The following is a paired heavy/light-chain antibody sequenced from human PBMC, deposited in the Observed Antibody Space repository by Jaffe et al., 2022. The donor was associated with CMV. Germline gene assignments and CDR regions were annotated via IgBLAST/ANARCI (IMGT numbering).Heavy chain of an antibody. Sequence: QVQLQQWGAGLLKPSETLSLTCAVYGGSFNDYYWTWIRQGPGKGLEWIGEINHSGSTNYNPSLKSRVTISVDTSNSQFSLKLTSVTAADTAVYYCARSPRLITSFRVTSYKFDYWAQGTLVTVSS. CDR2: INHSGST. J-gene: IGHJ4*02. V-gene: IGHV4-34*01. CDR3: ARSPRLITSFRVTSYKFDY. D-gene: IGHD3-3*01. CDR1: GGSFNDYY.
Light chain of an antibody. Sequence: EIVMTQSPATLSVSPGERATLSCRASQGIRNNLAWYQQKAGQAPRLLMHSASARETTIPDRFSGSGSGTEFTLTINSLQSEDFAIYYCQQYDDWPRTFGQGTKVEIK. J-gene: IGKJ1*01. V-gene: IGKV3-15*01. CDR2: SAS. CDR3: QQYDDWPRT. CDR1: QGIRNN.